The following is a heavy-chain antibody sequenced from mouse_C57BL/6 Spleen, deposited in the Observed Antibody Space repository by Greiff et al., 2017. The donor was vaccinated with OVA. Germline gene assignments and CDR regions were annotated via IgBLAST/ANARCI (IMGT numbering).Heavy chain of an antibody. CDR3: ARERWLLY. D-gene: IGHD2-3*01. V-gene: IGHV1-82*01. CDR1: GYAFSSSW. J-gene: IGHJ2*01. CDR2: IYPGDGDT. Sequence: QVQLKESGPELVKPGASVKISCKASGYAFSSSWMNWVKQRPGKGLEWIGRIYPGDGDTNYNGKFKGKATLTADKSSSTAYMQLSSLTSEDSAVYFCARERWLLYWGQGTTLTVSS.